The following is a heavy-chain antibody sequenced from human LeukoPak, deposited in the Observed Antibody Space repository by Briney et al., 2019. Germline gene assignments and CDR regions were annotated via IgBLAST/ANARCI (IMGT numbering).Heavy chain of an antibody. CDR3: ARGGSYSVDY. D-gene: IGHD1-26*01. Sequence: PGGSLRLSCAASGFTFSNYGMHWVRQAPGKGLEWVAFIRYDGSNKYYADSVKGRFTISRDNAKNTLYLQMNSLRAEDAAVYYCARGGSYSVDYWGQGTLVTVSS. V-gene: IGHV3-30*02. CDR1: GFTFSNYG. CDR2: IRYDGSNK. J-gene: IGHJ4*02.